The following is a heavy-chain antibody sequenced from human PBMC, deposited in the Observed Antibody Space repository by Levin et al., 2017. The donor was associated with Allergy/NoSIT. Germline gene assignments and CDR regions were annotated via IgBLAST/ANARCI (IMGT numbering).Heavy chain of an antibody. CDR2: INPSGGST. J-gene: IGHJ6*03. Sequence: VASVKVSCKASGYTFTSYYMHWVRQAPGQGLEWMGIINPSGGSTSYAQKFQGRVTMTRDTSTSTVYMELSSLRSEDTAVYYCARDRIAAAGDPFIGYMDVWGKGTTVTVSS. V-gene: IGHV1-46*01. CDR1: GYTFTSYY. CDR3: ARDRIAAAGDPFIGYMDV. D-gene: IGHD6-13*01.